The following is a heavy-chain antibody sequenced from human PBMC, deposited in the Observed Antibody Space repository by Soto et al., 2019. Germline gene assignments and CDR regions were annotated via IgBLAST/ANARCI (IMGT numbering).Heavy chain of an antibody. V-gene: IGHV3-30-3*01. CDR1: GFTFSSYA. CDR2: ISYDGSNK. J-gene: IGHJ4*02. Sequence: PGGSLRLSCAASGFTFSSYAMHWVRQAPGKGLEWVAVISYDGSNKYYADSVKGRFTISRDNSKNTLYLQMNSLRAEDTAVYYCASTYGGNTQDYWGQGTLVTVSS. D-gene: IGHD2-15*01. CDR3: ASTYGGNTQDY.